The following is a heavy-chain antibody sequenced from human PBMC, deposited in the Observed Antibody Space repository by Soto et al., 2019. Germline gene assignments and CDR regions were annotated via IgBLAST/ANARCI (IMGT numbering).Heavy chain of an antibody. J-gene: IGHJ4*02. D-gene: IGHD2-15*01. CDR3: ARDLWGCSGGSCYSGADY. Sequence: QVQLVQSGAEVKKPGSSVKVSCKASGGTFSSYAISWVRQAPGQGLEWMGGIIPIFGTANYAQKFQGRVTITADKSTSTAYMELSSLRSGDTAVYYCARDLWGCSGGSCYSGADYWGQGTLVTVSS. CDR2: IIPIFGTA. CDR1: GGTFSSYA. V-gene: IGHV1-69*06.